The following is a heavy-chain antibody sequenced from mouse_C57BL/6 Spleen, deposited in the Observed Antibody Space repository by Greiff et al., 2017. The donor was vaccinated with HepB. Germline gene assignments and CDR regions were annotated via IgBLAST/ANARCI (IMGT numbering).Heavy chain of an antibody. Sequence: QVQLQQSGAELVKPGASVKMSCKASGYTFTTYPIEWMKQNHGKSLEWIGNFHPYNDDTKYNEKCKGKGTLTVEKSSSTVYLELSRLTSDDSAVYYCARGRGYYEYFDYWGQGTTLTVSS. D-gene: IGHD2-3*01. CDR2: FHPYNDDT. J-gene: IGHJ2*01. V-gene: IGHV1-47*01. CDR3: ARGRGYYEYFDY. CDR1: GYTFTTYP.